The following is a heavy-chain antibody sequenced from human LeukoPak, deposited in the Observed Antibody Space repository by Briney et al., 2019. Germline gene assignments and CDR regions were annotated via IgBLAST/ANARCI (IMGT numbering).Heavy chain of an antibody. CDR3: AKDRSGSYRLSGYFDY. D-gene: IGHD1-26*01. CDR1: GDNVSSNSAA. CDR2: IYYRSKWYH. Sequence: SQTLSLTCDISGDNVSSNSAAWSWIRQSPSRGLEWLGRIYYRSKWYHDYATSVKSRITINPDTSKNQFSLQLNSVIPEDTAVYYCAKDRSGSYRLSGYFDYWGQGTLVTVSS. J-gene: IGHJ4*02. V-gene: IGHV6-1*01.